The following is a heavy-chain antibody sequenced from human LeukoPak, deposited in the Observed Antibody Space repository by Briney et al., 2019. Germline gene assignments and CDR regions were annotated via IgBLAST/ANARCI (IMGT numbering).Heavy chain of an antibody. CDR2: MNPNSGNT. CDR1: GYTFTSYD. D-gene: IGHD3-10*01. J-gene: IGHJ5*02. Sequence: ASVKVSCKASGYTFTSYDITWVRQATGQGLEWMGWMNPNSGNTGYAQKFQGRVTMTRNTSISTAYMELSSLRSEDTAVYYCAGGDYYGSGSYLLFDPWGQGTLVTVSS. V-gene: IGHV1-8*01. CDR3: AGGDYYGSGSYLLFDP.